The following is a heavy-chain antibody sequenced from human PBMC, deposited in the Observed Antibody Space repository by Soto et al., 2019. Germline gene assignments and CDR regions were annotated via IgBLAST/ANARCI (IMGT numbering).Heavy chain of an antibody. J-gene: IGHJ6*04. CDR2: IDNAGTDS. Sequence: EVQLVESGGGLVQPGGSLRLSCAASGFTLSGRSMHWVRQAPGKGLVWVSGIDNAGTDSTYADSVKGRFTSSRDNAKNMLSLQMNSLRAEDTAVYYCARGWFGPDVWGKGTTVTVSS. V-gene: IGHV3-74*01. D-gene: IGHD3-10*01. CDR3: ARGWFGPDV. CDR1: GFTLSGRS.